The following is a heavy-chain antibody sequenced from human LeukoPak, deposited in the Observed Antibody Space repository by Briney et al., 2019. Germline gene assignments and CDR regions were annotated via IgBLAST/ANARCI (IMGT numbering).Heavy chain of an antibody. CDR2: IGGSGDKT. Sequence: GGSLRLSCAASGFTFNRNAISWVRQAPGKGLEWVSTIGGSGDKTFYADSVKGRFTISRDNSKNTLYLQMNSLRAEDTAVYYCARDPGYCSSTSCYYYYCYMDVWGKGTTVTVSS. J-gene: IGHJ6*03. CDR3: ARDPGYCSSTSCYYYYCYMDV. CDR1: GFTFNRNA. V-gene: IGHV3-23*01. D-gene: IGHD2-2*01.